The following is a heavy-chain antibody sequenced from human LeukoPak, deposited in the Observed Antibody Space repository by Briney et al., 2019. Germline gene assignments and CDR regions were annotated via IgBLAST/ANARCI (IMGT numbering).Heavy chain of an antibody. J-gene: IGHJ4*02. V-gene: IGHV3-21*01. CDR1: GFTFSSYS. CDR2: ISSSSSYI. D-gene: IGHD3-10*01. Sequence: GGSLRLSCAASGFTFSSYSMNWVRQAPGKGLEWVSSISSSSSYIYYADSVKGRFTISRDNAKNSLYLQMNSLRAEDTAVYYCARGVTMVRGVIPHGAYWGQGTLVTVSS. CDR3: ARGVTMVRGVIPHGAY.